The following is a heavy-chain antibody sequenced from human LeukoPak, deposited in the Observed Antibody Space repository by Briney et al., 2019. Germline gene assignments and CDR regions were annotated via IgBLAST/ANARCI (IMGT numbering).Heavy chain of an antibody. CDR1: GFTFSSYS. V-gene: IGHV3-21*01. J-gene: IGHJ5*02. CDR3: ARVRYDILTGYYVLPGWFDP. CDR2: ISSSSSYI. Sequence: GGSLRLSCAASGFTFSSYSMNWVRQAPGKGLEWVSSISSSSSYIYYADSVKGRFTISRDNAKNSLYLQMNSLRAEDTAVYYCARVRYDILTGYYVLPGWFDPWGQGTLVTVSS. D-gene: IGHD3-9*01.